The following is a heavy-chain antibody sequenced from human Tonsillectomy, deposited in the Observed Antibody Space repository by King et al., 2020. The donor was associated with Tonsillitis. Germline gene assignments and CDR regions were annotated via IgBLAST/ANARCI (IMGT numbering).Heavy chain of an antibody. CDR1: GFTFSGYG. CDR3: ANTETSIRAVAWLGAFAM. Sequence: VQLVESGGGVVQPGRSLRLSCAASGFTFSGYGMHWVRQAPGKGLEWVAVISYDGDIKYYADSVKGRFTISRDNSKNTLYLQMNSLRAEDTAVYYCANTETSIRAVAWLGAFAMWGQGTMVTVSS. CDR2: ISYDGDIK. V-gene: IGHV3-30*18. J-gene: IGHJ3*02. D-gene: IGHD3-3*02.